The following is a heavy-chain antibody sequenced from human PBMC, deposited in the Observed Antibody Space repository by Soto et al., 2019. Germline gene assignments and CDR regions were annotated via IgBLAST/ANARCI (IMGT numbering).Heavy chain of an antibody. V-gene: IGHV3-11*06. CDR2: ISSSSSYT. Sequence: PGGSLRLSCAASGFTFSDYYMSWIRQAPGKGLEWVSYISSSSSYTNYADSVKGRLTISRDNAKNSLYLQMNSLRAEDTAVYYCARDLPGGTGTDIFDYWGQGTLVTVSS. CDR3: ARDLPGGTGTDIFDY. CDR1: GFTFSDYY. D-gene: IGHD1-1*01. J-gene: IGHJ4*02.